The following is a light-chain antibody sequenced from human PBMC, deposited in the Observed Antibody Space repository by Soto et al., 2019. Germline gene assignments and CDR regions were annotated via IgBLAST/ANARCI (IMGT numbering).Light chain of an antibody. V-gene: IGKV2-28*01. CDR2: LGS. CDR1: QSLLHSNGYNF. Sequence: IVMTQSPLSLPVTPGEPASISCRSSQSLLHSNGYNFLNWYLQKPGQSPQLLIFLGSNRASGVPERFRGSGSDTDFTLKSSRVEAEDVGVYYCMQALQTWTFGQGTKVEIK. CDR3: MQALQTWT. J-gene: IGKJ1*01.